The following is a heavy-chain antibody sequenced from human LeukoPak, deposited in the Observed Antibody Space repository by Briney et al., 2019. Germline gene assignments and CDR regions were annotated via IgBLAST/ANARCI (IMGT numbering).Heavy chain of an antibody. D-gene: IGHD3-22*01. Sequence: PGGSLRLSCAASGFTFSSYGMHWFRQAPGKGPEWVAATSLDGNVKYYADSVKGRFSISRDNSRNTLYLLMNSLRVEDTAVYYCTRERESSGSWGYFDSWGQGTLVTVSS. CDR1: GFTFSSYG. CDR2: TSLDGNVK. V-gene: IGHV3-30*03. CDR3: TRERESSGSWGYFDS. J-gene: IGHJ4*02.